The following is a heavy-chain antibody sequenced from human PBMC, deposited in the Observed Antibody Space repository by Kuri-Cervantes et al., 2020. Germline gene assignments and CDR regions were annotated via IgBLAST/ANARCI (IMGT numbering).Heavy chain of an antibody. CDR2: IYTSGST. D-gene: IGHD4-17*01. V-gene: IGHV4-59*10. CDR3: ARNYGDYPHDAFDI. J-gene: IGHJ3*02. CDR1: GGSFSGYY. Sequence: SQTLSLTCAVYGGSFSGYYWSWIRQPAGKGLEWIGRIYTSGSTNYNPSLKSRVTISVDKSKNQFSLKLSSVTAADTAVYYCARNYGDYPHDAFDIWGQGTMVTVSS.